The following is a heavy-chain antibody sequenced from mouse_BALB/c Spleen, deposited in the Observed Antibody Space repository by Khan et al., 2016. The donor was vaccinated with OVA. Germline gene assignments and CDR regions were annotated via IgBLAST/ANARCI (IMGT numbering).Heavy chain of an antibody. CDR1: GYTFTNYW. V-gene: IGHV1-69*02. CDR2: IYPSDSYT. CDR3: TREGFDGSSFAY. D-gene: IGHD2-3*01. Sequence: QVQLQQPGTELVRPGASVKLSCKASGYTFTNYWINWVKQRPGQGLEWIGNIYPSDSYTNYNQKFKDMATLTVDKSSSTAYMQLSSPASEDSAVSCWTREGFDGSSFAYWGQGTLGTVSA. J-gene: IGHJ3*01.